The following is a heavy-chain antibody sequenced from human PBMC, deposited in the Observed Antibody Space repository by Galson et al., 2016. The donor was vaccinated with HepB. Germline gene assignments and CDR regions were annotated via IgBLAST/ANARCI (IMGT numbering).Heavy chain of an antibody. CDR1: GFTLTNYG. CDR2: IWYDGGYK. Sequence: SLRLSCATSGFTLTNYGMLWVRQAPGKGLEWVAVIWYDGGYKYYADSVEGRFTISRDISENTVYLQMNSLRGEDTAVYYCAREIPHMVHGGLDYWGQGTLVTVSS. D-gene: IGHD2-2*02. V-gene: IGHV3-33*01. CDR3: AREIPHMVHGGLDY. J-gene: IGHJ4*02.